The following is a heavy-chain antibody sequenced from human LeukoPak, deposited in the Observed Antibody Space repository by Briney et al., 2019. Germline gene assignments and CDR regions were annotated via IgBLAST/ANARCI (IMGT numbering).Heavy chain of an antibody. CDR1: GGTFSSYA. CDR3: AREVSYDFWSGYFDY. CDR2: IIPILGIA. Sequence: SVKVSCKASGGTFSSYAISWVRQAPGQGLEWMGRIIPILGIANYAQKFQGRVTITADKSTSTAYMELSSLRSEDTAVYYCAREVSYDFWSGYFDYWCQGTLVTVAS. D-gene: IGHD3-3*01. V-gene: IGHV1-69*04. J-gene: IGHJ4*02.